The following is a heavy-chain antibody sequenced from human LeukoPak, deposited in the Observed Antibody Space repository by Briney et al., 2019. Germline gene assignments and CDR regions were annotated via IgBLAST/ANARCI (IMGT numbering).Heavy chain of an antibody. V-gene: IGHV3-23*01. J-gene: IGHJ4*02. CDR1: GITFSSYA. Sequence: GGSLRLSCAASGITFSSYAMSWVRQAPGKGLEWVSVISSSGSGTFHADSVKGRFTISRDNSKNTLYLQMNSLRAEDTAVYYCTTDRGYSYPYNYWGQGTLVTVSS. D-gene: IGHD5-18*01. CDR3: TTDRGYSYPYNY. CDR2: ISSSGSGT.